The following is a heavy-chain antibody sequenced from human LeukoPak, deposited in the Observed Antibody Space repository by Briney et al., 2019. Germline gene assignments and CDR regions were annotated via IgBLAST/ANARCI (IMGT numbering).Heavy chain of an antibody. J-gene: IGHJ4*02. CDR3: ANDAGYCGGNCPFFDL. CDR1: GFTFSSHG. CDR2: ISAHGGNT. Sequence: GGSLRLSCAASGFTFSSHGMSWVRQAPGKGLEWVSTISAHGGNTHYADSVKGRFTISRDGSKTTLYLQMTALRAEDTAVYYCANDAGYCGGNCPFFDLWGQGTLVTVSS. D-gene: IGHD2-21*01. V-gene: IGHV3-23*01.